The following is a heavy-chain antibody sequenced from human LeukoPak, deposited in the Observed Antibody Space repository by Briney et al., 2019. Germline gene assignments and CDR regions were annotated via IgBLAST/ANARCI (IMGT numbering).Heavy chain of an antibody. D-gene: IGHD3-22*01. V-gene: IGHV3-23*01. J-gene: IGHJ4*02. CDR3: AKDSDYYYDSSGYYPD. CDR1: GFTFSSYA. Sequence: GGSLRLSCAASGFTFSSYAMSWVRQAPGKGLEWVSAISGSGGSTYYADSVKGRFTISRDNSKNTLYLQMNSLRVEDTAVYYCAKDSDYYYDSSGYYPDWGQGTLVTVSS. CDR2: ISGSGGST.